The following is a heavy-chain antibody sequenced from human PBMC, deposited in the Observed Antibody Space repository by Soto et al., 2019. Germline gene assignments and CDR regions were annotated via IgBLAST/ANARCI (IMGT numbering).Heavy chain of an antibody. CDR1: GYTFTTYG. V-gene: IGHV1-18*01. CDR2: INTHNGNT. CDR3: TREGSAPYYYYAMDA. J-gene: IGHJ6*02. D-gene: IGHD3-10*01. Sequence: QVQLEQSAPEVKKPGASVKVSCKASGYTFTTYGISWVRQAPGEGLEWLGWINTHNGNTNYAQNLQGRVSMTADTSKNTAYMELRSLRSDDTAIYYCTREGSAPYYYYAMDAWGQGTTVTVSS.